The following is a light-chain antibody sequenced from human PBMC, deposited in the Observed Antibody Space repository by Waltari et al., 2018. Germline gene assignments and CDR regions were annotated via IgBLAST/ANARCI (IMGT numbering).Light chain of an antibody. CDR1: QHIGSI. Sequence: ILLTQSPDSQSVTPLEKVPTPCRARQHIGSISHSYQQNPNQSPKLLIKYASQPISRVPSRFSGSGSGTDFTLTINRLEAEDAAAYDCHQSSRLPQTFGGGTKVEIK. V-gene: IGKV6D-21*02. CDR3: HQSSRLPQT. J-gene: IGKJ4*01. CDR2: YAS.